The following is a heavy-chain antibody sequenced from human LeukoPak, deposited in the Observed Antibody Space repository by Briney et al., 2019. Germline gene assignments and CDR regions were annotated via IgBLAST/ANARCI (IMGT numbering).Heavy chain of an antibody. D-gene: IGHD5-24*01. CDR3: ARVRDGYNDAYDV. J-gene: IGHJ3*01. CDR2: INPSGGSA. Sequence: ASVKVSCKASGYTFTNYNMHWVRQAPGQGLEWMGIINPSGGSANYAQNFQGRVTMTRDTSTSTVFMELSSLRSEDTAVYYCARVRDGYNDAYDVWGQGTMVTVPS. V-gene: IGHV1-46*01. CDR1: GYTFTNYN.